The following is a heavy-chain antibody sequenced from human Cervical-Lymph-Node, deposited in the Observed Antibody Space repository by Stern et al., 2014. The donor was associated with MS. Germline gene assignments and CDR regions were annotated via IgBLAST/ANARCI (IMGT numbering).Heavy chain of an antibody. V-gene: IGHV1-46*01. Sequence: VQLVESGAEVKKPGASVKISCKAPGYKFTNYYIHWMRQAPGQGPEWMGMINPSGDSTTYAQKFQGRVTMTRDTSTSTVYMKLSRLRSEDAAVYYCASGRLGYWGQGTQVTVSS. CDR3: ASGRLGY. CDR1: GYKFTNYY. CDR2: INPSGDST. J-gene: IGHJ4*02.